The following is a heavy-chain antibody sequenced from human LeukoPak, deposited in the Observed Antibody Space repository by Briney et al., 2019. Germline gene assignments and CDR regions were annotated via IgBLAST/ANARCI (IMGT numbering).Heavy chain of an antibody. CDR2: FSSSTTII. V-gene: IGHV3-48*04. CDR3: ARGRIVAGVRY. Sequence: GGSLRLSCAASGFSLSSYGMNWVRQAPGKGLEWVSYFSSSTTIIYYADSVKGRLTISRDNAKNSLYLQMNSLRADDTAVYYCARGRIVAGVRYWGQGTLVTVSS. D-gene: IGHD3-22*01. CDR1: GFSLSSYG. J-gene: IGHJ4*02.